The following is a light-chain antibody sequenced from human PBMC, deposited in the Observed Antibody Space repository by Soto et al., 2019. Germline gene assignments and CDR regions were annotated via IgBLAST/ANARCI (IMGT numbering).Light chain of an antibody. V-gene: IGKV3-20*01. CDR2: GAS. CDR1: QSVSSSY. Sequence: EIVLTQSPGTLSLSPGERATLSCRASQSVSSSYLAWYQQKPGQAPRLLIYGASSRATGIPDRFSGSGSGTDFTLTISRLEPEDCAVYYCQQYGSSPTFGGGTKLEIK. CDR3: QQYGSSPT. J-gene: IGKJ4*01.